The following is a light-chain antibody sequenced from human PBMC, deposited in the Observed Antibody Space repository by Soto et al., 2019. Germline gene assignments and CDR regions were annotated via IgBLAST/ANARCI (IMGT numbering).Light chain of an antibody. V-gene: IGKV1-5*03. CDR2: KAS. Sequence: IQMTQSPSSLSASVGDRVTITCRATQTISTSLAWYQQIPGRAPKLLIYKASILDTGVPSRFSGSGSGTEFTLTIRSLKPDDFATDYCQQYKTYSTFGQGTKVDIK. CDR3: QQYKTYST. J-gene: IGKJ1*01. CDR1: QTISTS.